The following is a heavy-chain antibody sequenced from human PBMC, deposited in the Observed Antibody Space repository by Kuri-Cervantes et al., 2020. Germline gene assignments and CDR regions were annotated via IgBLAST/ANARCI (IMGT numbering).Heavy chain of an antibody. CDR2: IIPILGIA. J-gene: IGHJ6*02. CDR1: GYTFTSYY. Sequence: SVKVSCKASGYTFTSYYMHWVRQAPGQGLEWMGRIIPILGIANYAQKFQGRVTITADKSTSTAYMELSSLRSEDTAVYYCAREEGTMVRGVMGYYGMDVWGQGTTVTVSS. D-gene: IGHD3-10*01. V-gene: IGHV1-69*04. CDR3: AREEGTMVRGVMGYYGMDV.